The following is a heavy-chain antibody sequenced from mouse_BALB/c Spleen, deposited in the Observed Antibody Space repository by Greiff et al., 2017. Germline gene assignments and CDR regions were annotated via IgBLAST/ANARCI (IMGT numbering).Heavy chain of an antibody. J-gene: IGHJ4*01. D-gene: IGHD2-4*01. CDR1: GYSFTSYW. V-gene: IGHV1S126*01. CDR3: ARGGIDYYYAMDY. CDR2: IDPSDSET. Sequence: VKLQESGPQLVRPGASVKISCKASGYSFTSYWMHWVKQRPGQGLEWIGMIDPSDSETRLNQKFKDKATLTVDKSSSTAYMQLSSPTSEDSAVYYCARGGIDYYYAMDYWGQGTSVTVSS.